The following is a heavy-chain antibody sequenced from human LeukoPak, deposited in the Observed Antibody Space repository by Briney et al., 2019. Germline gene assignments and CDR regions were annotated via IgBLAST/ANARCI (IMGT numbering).Heavy chain of an antibody. CDR1: GFTFSDYY. J-gene: IGHJ4*02. CDR2: ISSSGSTI. V-gene: IGHV3-11*01. D-gene: IGHD3-22*01. CDR3: AKRGVVIRVILVGFHKEAYYFDS. Sequence: GGSLRLSCAASGFTFSDYYMSWIRQAPGKGLEWVSYISSSGSTIYYAASVKGRFTISRDNPRNTLYLQMNSLRAEDTAVYFCAKRGVVIRVILVGFHKEAYYFDSWGQGALVTVSS.